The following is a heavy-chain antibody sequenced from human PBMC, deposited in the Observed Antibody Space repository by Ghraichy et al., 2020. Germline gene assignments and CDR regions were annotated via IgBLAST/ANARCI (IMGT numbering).Heavy chain of an antibody. CDR1: GGTFSSYA. J-gene: IGHJ6*01. CDR3: ARVIRRHWWTTYYYYYGMDV. Sequence: SVKVSCKASGGTFSSYAISWVRQAPGQGLEWMGGIIPIFGTANYAQKFQDRVTITADKSTSTAYMELSSLRSEDTAVYYCARVIRRHWWTTYYYYYGMDVWGQGTTVTVSS. D-gene: IGHD2-15*01. V-gene: IGHV1-69*06. CDR2: IIPIFGTA.